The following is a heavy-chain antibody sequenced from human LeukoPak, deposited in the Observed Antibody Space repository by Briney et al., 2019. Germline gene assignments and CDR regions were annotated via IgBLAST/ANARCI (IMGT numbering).Heavy chain of an antibody. J-gene: IGHJ6*02. CDR2: IWYDGSNK. CDR1: GFTFSSYG. Sequence: GGSLRLSCAASGFTFSSYGMHWVRQAPGKGLEWMAVIWYDGSNKYYADSVKGRFTISRDNSKNTLYLQMNSLRAEDTAVYYCASLQLEQGMDVWGQGTTVTVSS. CDR3: ASLQLEQGMDV. D-gene: IGHD1-1*01. V-gene: IGHV3-33*01.